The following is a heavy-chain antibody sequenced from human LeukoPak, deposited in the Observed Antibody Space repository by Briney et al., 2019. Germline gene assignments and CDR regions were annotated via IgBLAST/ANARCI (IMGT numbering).Heavy chain of an antibody. CDR1: GYTFTDYY. J-gene: IGHJ4*02. CDR2: INPNSGGT. CDR3: ATEVTD. Sequence: ASVKVSCKASGYTFTDYYMHWVRQAPGQGLEWMGWINPNSGGTKYAQKFQGRVTMTRDTSISTAYMELSRLRPDDTAVYYCATEVTDWGQGTLVTVSS. D-gene: IGHD5-18*01. V-gene: IGHV1-2*02.